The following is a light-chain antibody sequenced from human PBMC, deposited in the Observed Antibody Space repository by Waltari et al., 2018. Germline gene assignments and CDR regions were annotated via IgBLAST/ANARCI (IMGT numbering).Light chain of an antibody. CDR2: STS. V-gene: IGLV7-43*01. J-gene: IGLJ3*02. CDR3: LLYYGDAWV. Sequence: VLPKDPSLTFSQGGPATLPFAPATGAVTSISYPNWPQQKPGQPPRTMIYSTSNKHSWTPVRFSGSLLGGKAALTLSGVQPEDEAEYYCLLYYGDAWVFGGGTKLTVL. CDR1: TGAVTSISY.